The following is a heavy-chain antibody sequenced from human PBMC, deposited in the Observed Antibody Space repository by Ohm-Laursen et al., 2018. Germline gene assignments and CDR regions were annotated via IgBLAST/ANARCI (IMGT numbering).Heavy chain of an antibody. D-gene: IGHD3-22*01. V-gene: IGHV1-69*13. J-gene: IGHJ3*02. CDR2: IIPIFGTA. CDR1: GGTFSSYA. Sequence: ASVKVSCKASGGTFSSYAISWVRQAPGQGLEWMGGIIPIFGTANYAQKFQGRVTITADESTSTAYMELSSLRSEDTAVYYCARGYYDSRGSAFEIWGQGTMVTVSS. CDR3: ARGYYDSRGSAFEI.